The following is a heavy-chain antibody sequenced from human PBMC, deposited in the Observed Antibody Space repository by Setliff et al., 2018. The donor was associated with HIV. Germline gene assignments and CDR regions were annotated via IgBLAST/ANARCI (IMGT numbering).Heavy chain of an antibody. J-gene: IGHJ3*02. CDR2: IYNRGST. V-gene: IGHV4-38-2*02. Sequence: SETLSLTCAVSGYAISSGYYWGWIRRPPGKGLEWIGSIYNRGSTYYNPSLQSRVAISLDASKNQFSLRLSSVTAADTAMYYCARDPRPFGGNSADAFDMWGQGTMVTVSS. CDR3: ARDPRPFGGNSADAFDM. CDR1: GYAISSGYY. D-gene: IGHD2-15*01.